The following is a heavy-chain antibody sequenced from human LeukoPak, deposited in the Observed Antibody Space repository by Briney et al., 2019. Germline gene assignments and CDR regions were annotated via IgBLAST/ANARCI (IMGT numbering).Heavy chain of an antibody. Sequence: GGSLRLSCAASGFSVSSNYMSWVRQAPGKGLEWVAVIWYDGSNKYYAESVKGRFTISRDNSENTLHLQMNSLRAEDTAAYYCAREHGGVFDYWGQGTLVTVSS. CDR3: AREHGGVFDY. CDR1: GFSVSSNY. J-gene: IGHJ4*02. CDR2: IWYDGSNK. D-gene: IGHD2-8*02. V-gene: IGHV3-33*08.